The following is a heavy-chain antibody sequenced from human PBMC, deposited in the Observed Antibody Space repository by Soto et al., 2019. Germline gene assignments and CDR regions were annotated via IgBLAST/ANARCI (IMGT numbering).Heavy chain of an antibody. Sequence: QVQLVESGGGVVQPGRSLRLSCAASGFTFSSYGMHWVRQAPGKGLEWVAVIWYDGSNKYYADSVKGRFTISRDNSKNTLYLQMNSLRAEDTAVYYCAREDQQWLAHFDYWGQGTLVTVSS. V-gene: IGHV3-33*01. D-gene: IGHD6-19*01. CDR1: GFTFSSYG. CDR2: IWYDGSNK. CDR3: AREDQQWLAHFDY. J-gene: IGHJ4*02.